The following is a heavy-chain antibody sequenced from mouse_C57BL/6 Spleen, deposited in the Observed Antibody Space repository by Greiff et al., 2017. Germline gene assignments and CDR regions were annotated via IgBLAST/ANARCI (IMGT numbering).Heavy chain of an antibody. V-gene: IGHV1-54*01. CDR1: GYAFTNYL. CDR2: INPGSGGT. CDR3: ARVREAY. J-gene: IGHJ3*01. Sequence: QVQLQQSGAELVRPGTSVKVSCKASGYAFTNYLIEWVKQRPGQGLEWIGVINPGSGGTNYNEKFKGKATLTADKSSSTAYMQLSSLTSEDSAVYFCARVREAYWGQGTLVTVSA.